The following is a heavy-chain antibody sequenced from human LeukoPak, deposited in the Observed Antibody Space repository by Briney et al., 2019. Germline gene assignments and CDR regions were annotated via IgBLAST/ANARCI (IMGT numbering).Heavy chain of an antibody. CDR3: ARDSVAGLNWFDP. CDR1: GYTFTSYG. V-gene: IGHV1-18*04. CDR2: ISAYNGDT. D-gene: IGHD6-19*01. Sequence: ASVKVSCKASGYTFTSYGITWVRQAPGQGLEWMGWISAYNGDTNYAQKLQGRVTMTTDTSTSTAYMELRSLRSDDTAVYYCARDSVAGLNWFDPWGQGTLVTVSS. J-gene: IGHJ5*02.